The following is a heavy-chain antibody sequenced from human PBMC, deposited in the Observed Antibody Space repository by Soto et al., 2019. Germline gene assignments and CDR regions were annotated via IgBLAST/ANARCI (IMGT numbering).Heavy chain of an antibody. Sequence: EVQLLESGGGLVQPGGSLRLSCAASGFTLSNYPMSWVRQAPGKGLEWVSAISGGGGTTYYADSVKGRFTISRDNSKNTLYLQMNSLRAEDTAVYYCAKDSRPACGGYFDYWGQGTLVTVSS. CDR3: AKDSRPACGGYFDY. D-gene: IGHD3-16*01. J-gene: IGHJ4*02. V-gene: IGHV3-23*01. CDR2: ISGGGGTT. CDR1: GFTLSNYP.